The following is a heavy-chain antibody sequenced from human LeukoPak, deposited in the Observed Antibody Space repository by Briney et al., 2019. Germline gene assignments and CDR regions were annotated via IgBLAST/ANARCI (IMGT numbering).Heavy chain of an antibody. Sequence: LGGSLRLSCAAPGFTLSSYGMHWVRQAPGKGLEWVAVISYDGSNKYYADSVKGRFTISRDNSKNTLYLQMNSLRVEDTAVYYCAPEGDGYILFDYWGQGTLVTVSS. J-gene: IGHJ4*02. CDR1: GFTLSSYG. CDR2: ISYDGSNK. CDR3: APEGDGYILFDY. D-gene: IGHD5-24*01. V-gene: IGHV3-30*03.